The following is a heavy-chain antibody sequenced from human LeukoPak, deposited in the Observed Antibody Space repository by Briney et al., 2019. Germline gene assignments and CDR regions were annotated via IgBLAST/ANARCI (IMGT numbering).Heavy chain of an antibody. V-gene: IGHV1-69*05. CDR3: ASQIRDYGDYIGY. CDR1: GGTFISYA. D-gene: IGHD4-17*01. Sequence: AVKVSCKASGGTFISYAISWVRQAPGQGLEWMGRIIPIFGTANYAQKFQGRVTITTDESTSTAYMELSSLRSEDTAVYYCASQIRDYGDYIGYWGQGTLVTVSS. J-gene: IGHJ4*02. CDR2: IIPIFGTA.